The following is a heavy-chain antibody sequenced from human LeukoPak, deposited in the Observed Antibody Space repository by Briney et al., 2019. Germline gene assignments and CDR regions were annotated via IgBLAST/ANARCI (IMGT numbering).Heavy chain of an antibody. CDR3: ARAQDRGYCSGGSCYAPHFNYYYYYMDV. CDR1: GGTFSSYA. V-gene: IGHV1-69*05. CDR2: TIPIFGTA. D-gene: IGHD2-15*01. Sequence: ASVKVSCKASGGTFSSYAISWVRQAPGQGLEWMGGTIPIFGTANYAQKFQGRVTITTDESTSTAYMELSSLRSEDTAVYYCARAQDRGYCSGGSCYAPHFNYYYYYMDVWGKGTTVTVSS. J-gene: IGHJ6*03.